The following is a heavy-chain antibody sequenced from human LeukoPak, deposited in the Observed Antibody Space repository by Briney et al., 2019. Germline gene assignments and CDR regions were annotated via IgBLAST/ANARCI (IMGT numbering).Heavy chain of an antibody. CDR3: ARRLGTGTTLGY. V-gene: IGHV1-2*02. CDR2: INPNSGGT. J-gene: IGHJ4*02. D-gene: IGHD1-1*01. Sequence: ASVKVSCKPSGYTFTGYYIHWVRQAPGQGLERMGWINPNSGGTNYAQNFQGTVTMTRDTSTSTAYMELSSLRSDDTAVYYCARRLGTGTTLGYWGQGTLVTVSS. CDR1: GYTFTGYY.